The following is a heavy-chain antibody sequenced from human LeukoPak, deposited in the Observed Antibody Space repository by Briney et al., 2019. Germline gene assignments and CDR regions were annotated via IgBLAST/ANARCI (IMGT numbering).Heavy chain of an antibody. CDR1: GFTFSSYA. J-gene: IGHJ5*02. CDR3: ARGHCSGGSCYFGFDP. D-gene: IGHD2-15*01. V-gene: IGHV3-30*04. Sequence: GRSLRLSCAASGFTFSSYAMHWVRQAPGKGLEWVAVISYDGSNKYYADSVKGRFTISRDNSKNTLYLQMNSLRAEDTAVYYCARGHCSGGSCYFGFDPWGQGTLVTVSS. CDR2: ISYDGSNK.